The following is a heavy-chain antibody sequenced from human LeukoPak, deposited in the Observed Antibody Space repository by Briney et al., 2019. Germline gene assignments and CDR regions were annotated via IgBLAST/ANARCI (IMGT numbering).Heavy chain of an antibody. D-gene: IGHD2-15*01. CDR3: ARYCSGGSCYDY. CDR1: GFTFSSYA. V-gene: IGHV3-64*01. CDR2: ISSNGGST. Sequence: PGGSLRLSCAASGFTFSSYAMHWVRQAPGKGLEYVSAISSNGGSTYYANSVKGRFTISRDNSKNTLYLQMGSLRAEDMAVYYCARYCSGGSCYDYWGQGTLVTVSS. J-gene: IGHJ4*02.